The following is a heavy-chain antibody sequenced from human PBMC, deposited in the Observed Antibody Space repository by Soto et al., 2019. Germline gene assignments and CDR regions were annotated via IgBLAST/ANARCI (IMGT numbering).Heavy chain of an antibody. CDR2: INAYVGET. CDR1: GYTFTHYG. Sequence: QVQLVQSGAEVKKPGASVKVSCKASGYTFTHYGITWVRQAPGQGLEWTGWINAYVGETKSAQKYQGRITVTMDTSTHPAYLKLRSLRSDDTAVYYCARGDGDTLDYWGQGNLVRVSA. V-gene: IGHV1-18*01. J-gene: IGHJ4*02. CDR3: ARGDGDTLDY.